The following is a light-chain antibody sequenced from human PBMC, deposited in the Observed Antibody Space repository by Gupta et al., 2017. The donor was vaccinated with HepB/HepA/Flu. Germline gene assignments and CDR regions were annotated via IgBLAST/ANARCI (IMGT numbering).Light chain of an antibody. CDR3: QQYGSSPLT. Sequence: IVLPQSPGTLSLSPGERATLSCRASQSVSSSYLAWYQQKPGQAPRLLIYGASSRATGIPDRFSGSGSGTDFTLTIIRLEPEDFAVYFCQQYGSSPLTFGGGTKVEIK. CDR2: GAS. V-gene: IGKV3-20*01. CDR1: QSVSSSY. J-gene: IGKJ4*01.